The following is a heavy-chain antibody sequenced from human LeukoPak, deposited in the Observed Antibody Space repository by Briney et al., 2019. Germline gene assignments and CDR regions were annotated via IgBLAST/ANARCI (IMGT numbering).Heavy chain of an antibody. Sequence: SETLSLTCAVYGGSLSGYYWSSIRQPPGKGLEWIREINHSGSTNYNPSLKSRVTISVDTSKNQFSLKVTSATAADTALYYCTRDVGGDRVHDHWGPATLVTVSS. CDR3: TRDVGGDRVHDH. V-gene: IGHV4-34*01. J-gene: IGHJ4*02. CDR2: INHSGST. CDR1: GGSLSGYY. D-gene: IGHD2-21*02.